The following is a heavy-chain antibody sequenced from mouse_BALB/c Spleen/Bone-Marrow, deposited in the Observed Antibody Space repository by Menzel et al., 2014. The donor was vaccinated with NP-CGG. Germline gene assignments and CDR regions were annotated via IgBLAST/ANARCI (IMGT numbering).Heavy chain of an antibody. CDR2: IYPYSGDT. V-gene: IGHV1S29*02. CDR3: ARRWDYRYWFAY. J-gene: IGHJ3*01. D-gene: IGHD2-14*01. Sequence: VQLKELGAEPGEPWALQKKSCKPSGYTLTDYNKLSGKASHLKSPEWIGYIYPYSGDTGYNQKFKSKATLTVDNSYSTAYMELRSLTSEDSAVYYCARRWDYRYWFAYWGQGTLVTVSA. CDR1: GYTLTDYN.